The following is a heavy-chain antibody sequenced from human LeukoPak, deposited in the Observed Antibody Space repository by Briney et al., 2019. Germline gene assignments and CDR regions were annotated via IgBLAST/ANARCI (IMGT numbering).Heavy chain of an antibody. CDR1: GGSFSGYY. D-gene: IGHD2-15*01. Sequence: SETLSLTCAVYGGSFSGYYWSWIRQPPGKGLEWIGEINHSGSTNYNPSLKSRVTISVDTSENQFSLKLSSVTAADTAVYYCARPPYCSGGSCWNWFDPWGQGTLVTVSS. V-gene: IGHV4-34*01. CDR3: ARPPYCSGGSCWNWFDP. J-gene: IGHJ5*02. CDR2: INHSGST.